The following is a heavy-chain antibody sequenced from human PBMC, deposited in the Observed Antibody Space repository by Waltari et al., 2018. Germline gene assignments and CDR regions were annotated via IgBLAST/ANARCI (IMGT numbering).Heavy chain of an antibody. CDR2: INHSGNT. Sequence: QLQLQESGPGLLKPSEPLSLTCTVSGNSISRSSFHWGWVRQPPGKGLEWIGEINHSGNTKYNPSLKSRVTMSVDTFKNYFSLNLTSVTAADTAVYYCANRDLNKSYYYMDVWGKGTTVIVSS. J-gene: IGHJ6*03. V-gene: IGHV4-39*02. CDR3: ANRDLNKSYYYMDV. CDR1: GNSISRSSFH.